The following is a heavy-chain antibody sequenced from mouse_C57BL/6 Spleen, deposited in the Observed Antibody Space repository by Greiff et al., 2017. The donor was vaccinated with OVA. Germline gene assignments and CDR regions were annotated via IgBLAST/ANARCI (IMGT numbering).Heavy chain of an antibody. D-gene: IGHD2-4*01. CDR1: GYTFTSYW. Sequence: VQLQQPGAELVKPGASVKLSCKASGYTFTSYWMHWVKQRPGRGLEWIGRIDPNSGGTKYNEKFKSKATLTVDKPSSTAYMQLSSLTSEDSAVYYCARSETAMITPYWYFDVWGTGTTVTVSS. J-gene: IGHJ1*03. CDR3: ARSETAMITPYWYFDV. CDR2: IDPNSGGT. V-gene: IGHV1-72*01.